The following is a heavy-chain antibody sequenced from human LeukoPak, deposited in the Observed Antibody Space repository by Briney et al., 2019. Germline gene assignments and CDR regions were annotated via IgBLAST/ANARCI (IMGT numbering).Heavy chain of an antibody. CDR2: IIPIFGTA. V-gene: IGHV1-69*05. Sequence: SVKVSCKASGGTFSSYAISWVRQAPGQGLEWMGGIIPIFGTANYAQKFQGRVTITTDESTSTAYMELSSLRSEDTAVYYCARDLHSSSWYLLYMDVWGKGTTVTVSS. CDR3: ARDLHSSSWYLLYMDV. J-gene: IGHJ6*03. D-gene: IGHD6-13*01. CDR1: GGTFSSYA.